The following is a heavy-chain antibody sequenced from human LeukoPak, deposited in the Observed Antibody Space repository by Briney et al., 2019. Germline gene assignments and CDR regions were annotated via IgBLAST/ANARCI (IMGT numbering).Heavy chain of an antibody. CDR3: ASKRWLQSSFDY. CDR2: INSDGSST. Sequence: GGSLRLSCAASGFTFSSYWMHWVRHAPGKGLVWVSRINSDGSSTSYADSVKGRFTISRDNAKNTLYLQMNSLRAEDTAVYYCASKRWLQSSFDYWGQGTLVTVSS. CDR1: GFTFSSYW. D-gene: IGHD5-24*01. J-gene: IGHJ4*02. V-gene: IGHV3-74*01.